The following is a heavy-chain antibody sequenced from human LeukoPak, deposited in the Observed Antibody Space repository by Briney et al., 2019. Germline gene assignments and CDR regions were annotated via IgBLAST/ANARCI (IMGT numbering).Heavy chain of an antibody. D-gene: IGHD1-26*01. CDR3: ARDHSGSYGWFDP. CDR2: IYHSGST. J-gene: IGHJ5*02. CDR1: GGSISSGGYY. Sequence: SQTLSLTCTVSGGSISSGGYYWSWIRQPPGKGLEWIGSIYHSGSTYYNPSLKSRVTISVDTSKNQFSLKLSSVTAADTAVYYCARDHSGSYGWFDPWGQGTLVTVSS. V-gene: IGHV4-39*07.